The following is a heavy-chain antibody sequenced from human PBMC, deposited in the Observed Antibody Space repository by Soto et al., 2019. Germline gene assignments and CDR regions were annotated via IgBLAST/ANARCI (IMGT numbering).Heavy chain of an antibody. V-gene: IGHV1-69*13. CDR2: ITPMFGTP. Sequence: ASVKVSCKAFGGTFSRYTIPWVRQAPGHGLEWMGGITPMFGTPNYAQKFQGRVTITADESTSTAYMELSSLRSEDTAMYYCARDGTLYDSSAYYYLYWGQGTLVTVSS. CDR3: ARDGTLYDSSAYYYLY. CDR1: GGTFSRYT. J-gene: IGHJ4*02. D-gene: IGHD3-22*01.